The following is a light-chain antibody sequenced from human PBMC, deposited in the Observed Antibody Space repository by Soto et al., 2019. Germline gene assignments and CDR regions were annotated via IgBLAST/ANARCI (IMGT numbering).Light chain of an antibody. V-gene: IGKV3-20*01. Sequence: ESVLKQSPGTVSLSPGERATLSCRASQSVSSDNLAWYQQSPGQAPRLLIYGAYNRATGIPDRFRGRGSGTDFTLTITRLEPEDFAVYYCQQYGGSPLTFGGGTKVEIK. CDR2: GAY. CDR3: QQYGGSPLT. CDR1: QSVSSDN. J-gene: IGKJ4*01.